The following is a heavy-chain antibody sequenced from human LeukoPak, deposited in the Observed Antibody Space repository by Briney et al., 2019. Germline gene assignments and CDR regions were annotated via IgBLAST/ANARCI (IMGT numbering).Heavy chain of an antibody. CDR1: GFTFSSYG. CDR3: ARDLLAMGAYNWFDP. CDR2: IWYDGSNK. D-gene: IGHD5-18*01. V-gene: IGHV3-33*01. J-gene: IGHJ5*02. Sequence: GGFLRLSCAASGFTFSSYGMHWVRQAPGKGLERVAVIWYDGSNKYYADSVKGRFTISRDNSKNTLYLQMNSLRAEDTAVYYCARDLLAMGAYNWFDPWGQGTLVTVSS.